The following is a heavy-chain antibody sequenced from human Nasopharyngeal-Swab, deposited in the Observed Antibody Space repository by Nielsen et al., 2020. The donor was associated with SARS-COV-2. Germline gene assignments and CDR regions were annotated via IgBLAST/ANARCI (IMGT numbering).Heavy chain of an antibody. CDR2: IWYDGSKK. CDR1: GFTFTSYG. Sequence: GESLKISCAASGFTFTSYGMHWVRQAPGKGLEWVAVIWYDGSKKYYADSVKGRFTISRDNSKNTLYLQMNSLRAEDTAVYYCARVRGYSGSSWEYYFDHWGQGTVVTVSS. D-gene: IGHD1-26*01. CDR3: ARVRGYSGSSWEYYFDH. J-gene: IGHJ4*02. V-gene: IGHV3-33*01.